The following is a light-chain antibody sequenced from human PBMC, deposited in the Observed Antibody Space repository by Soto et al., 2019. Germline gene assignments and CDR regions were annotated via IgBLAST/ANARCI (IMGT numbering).Light chain of an antibody. CDR2: DVS. J-gene: IGLJ2*01. CDR3: SSYTTGSTVV. CDR1: SSDVGAYNH. V-gene: IGLV2-14*01. Sequence: QSALTQPASVSGSPGQSITISCTGTSSDVGAYNHVSWYQQYPGKAPKLMIYDVSNRPSGVSNRFSGSKSGNTASLTISGLQAEDEADYYCSSYTTGSTVVFGGGTKLTVL.